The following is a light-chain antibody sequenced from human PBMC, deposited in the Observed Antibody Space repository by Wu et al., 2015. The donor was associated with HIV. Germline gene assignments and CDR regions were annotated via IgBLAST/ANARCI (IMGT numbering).Light chain of an antibody. V-gene: IGKV3-20*01. CDR1: QSVSDY. J-gene: IGKJ4*01. CDR2: GGS. CDR3: QLYGTSPQVT. Sequence: EIVLTQSPATMSLSPGERATLSCRASQSVSDYLAWYQQKLGQAPRLLIYGGSSRATGIPDRFSGRGSGTDFTLTISRLEPEDFAVYYCQLYGTSPQVTFGGGTKVEIK.